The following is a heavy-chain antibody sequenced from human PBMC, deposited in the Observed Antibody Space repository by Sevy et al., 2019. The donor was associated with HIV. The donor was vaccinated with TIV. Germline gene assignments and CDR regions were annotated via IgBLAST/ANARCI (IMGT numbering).Heavy chain of an antibody. J-gene: IGHJ4*02. Sequence: SETLSLTCTVSGGSISSYYWSWIRQPPGKGLEWIGYIYYSGSTNYNPSLKSRVTISVDTSKNQFYLKLSSVTAADTAVYYCARVSPHYGSGSYYNGLDYWGQGTLVTVSS. V-gene: IGHV4-59*01. D-gene: IGHD3-10*01. CDR3: ARVSPHYGSGSYYNGLDY. CDR2: IYYSGST. CDR1: GGSISSYY.